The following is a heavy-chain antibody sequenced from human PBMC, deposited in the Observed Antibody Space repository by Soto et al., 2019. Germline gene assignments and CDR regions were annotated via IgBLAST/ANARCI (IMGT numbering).Heavy chain of an antibody. D-gene: IGHD6-6*01. CDR2: IIPIFGTA. CDR3: ASEYSSSGPRLYYYYGMDV. V-gene: IGHV1-69*13. CDR1: GGTFSSYA. J-gene: IGHJ6*02. Sequence: ASVKVSCKASGGTFSSYAISWVRQAPGQGLEWMGGIIPIFGTANYAQKFQGRVTITADESTSTAYMELSSLRSEDTAVYYCASEYSSSGPRLYYYYGMDVWGQGTTVTVSS.